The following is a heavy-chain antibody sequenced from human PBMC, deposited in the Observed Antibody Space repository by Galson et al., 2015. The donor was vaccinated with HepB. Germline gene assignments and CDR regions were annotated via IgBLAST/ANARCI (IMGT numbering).Heavy chain of an antibody. Sequence: SVKVSCKASGYTFASYAMHWVRQAPGQRLEWMGWINAGNGNTKYSQKFQGRVTITRDTSASTAYMELSSLRSEDTAVYYYARDSRRVRGLPNNPFPTPYGMDVWGQGTTVTVSS. CDR1: GYTFASYA. V-gene: IGHV1-3*01. CDR2: INAGNGNT. CDR3: ARDSRRVRGLPNNPFPTPYGMDV. J-gene: IGHJ6*02. D-gene: IGHD1/OR15-1a*01.